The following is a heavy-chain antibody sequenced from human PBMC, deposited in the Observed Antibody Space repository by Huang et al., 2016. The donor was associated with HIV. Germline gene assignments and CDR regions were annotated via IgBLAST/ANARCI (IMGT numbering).Heavy chain of an antibody. CDR3: AREIRSTVVTPDAFDM. CDR1: GFTFSNFG. D-gene: IGHD2-21*02. V-gene: IGHV3-21*02. J-gene: IGHJ3*02. CDR2: ISKSSGYR. Sequence: EEQLVESGGGLVKPGGSLRLSCAASGFTFSNFGMNWDRQAPGRGLEWVAFISKSSGYRHYGDSVEGRFTVSRDNAKNSLYLHMKSLRVEDTAVYYCAREIRSTVVTPDAFDMWGQGTMVTVSS.